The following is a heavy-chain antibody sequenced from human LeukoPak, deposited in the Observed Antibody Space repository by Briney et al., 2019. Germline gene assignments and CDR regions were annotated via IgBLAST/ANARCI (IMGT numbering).Heavy chain of an antibody. J-gene: IGHJ4*02. CDR3: ARIPDIVGATWEDY. CDR2: INAGNGNT. V-gene: IGHV1-3*01. D-gene: IGHD1-26*01. Sequence: ASVKVSCKASGYTFTSYAMHWVRQAPGQRLEWMGWINAGNGNTKYSQKFQGRVTITRDTSASTAYMELSSLRSEDTAVYYCARIPDIVGATWEDYWGQGTLVTVSS. CDR1: GYTFTSYA.